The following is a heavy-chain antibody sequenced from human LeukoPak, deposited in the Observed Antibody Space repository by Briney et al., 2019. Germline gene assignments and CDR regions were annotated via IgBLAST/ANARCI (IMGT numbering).Heavy chain of an antibody. CDR2: IYWNEDK. D-gene: IGHD2-15*01. CDR3: ARSLDPYCSGGRCYSDFDH. J-gene: IGHJ4*02. V-gene: IGHV2-5*01. Sequence: SGPTLVKPTQTLTLTCTFSGFSLSTSGVGVGWIRQPPGKALEWLALIYWNEDKRYSPSLKSRLTITKDTSKNQVVLTMNNMDPADTATYYCARSLDPYCSGGRCYSDFDHWGQGTLVTVSS. CDR1: GFSLSTSGVG.